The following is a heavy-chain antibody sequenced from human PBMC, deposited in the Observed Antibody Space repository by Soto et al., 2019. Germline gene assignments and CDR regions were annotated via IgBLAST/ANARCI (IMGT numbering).Heavy chain of an antibody. CDR1: GGSISSYY. J-gene: IGHJ4*02. V-gene: IGHV4-59*01. Sequence: SETLSLTCTVSGGSISSYYWSWIRQPPGKGLEWIGYTYYSGSTNYNPSLKSRVTISVDTSKNQFSLKLSSVTAADTAVYYCAREGGSGFDYWGQGTLVTVSS. D-gene: IGHD1-1*01. CDR2: TYYSGST. CDR3: AREGGSGFDY.